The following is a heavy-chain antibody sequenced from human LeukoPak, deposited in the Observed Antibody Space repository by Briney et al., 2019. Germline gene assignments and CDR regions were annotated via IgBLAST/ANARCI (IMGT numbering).Heavy chain of an antibody. CDR2: ISAYNGNT. CDR3: ARDRDGSGSYGY. Sequence: ASVKVSCKASGYTFTSYDINWVRQATGQGLEWMGWISAYNGNTNYAQKLQGRVTMTTDTSTSTAYMELRSLRSDDTAVYYCARDRDGSGSYGYWGQGTLVTVSS. J-gene: IGHJ4*02. CDR1: GYTFTSYD. D-gene: IGHD3-10*01. V-gene: IGHV1-18*01.